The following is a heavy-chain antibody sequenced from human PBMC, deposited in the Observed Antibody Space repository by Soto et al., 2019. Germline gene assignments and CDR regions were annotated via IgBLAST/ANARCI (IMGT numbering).Heavy chain of an antibody. Sequence: PSETLSLTCAVYGGSFSGYYWSWIRQPPGKGLEWIGYIYYSGSTNYNPSLKSRVTISVDTSKNQFSLKLSSVTAADTAVYYCARTPGYCSSTSCYTWFDPWGQGTLVTVSS. J-gene: IGHJ5*02. V-gene: IGHV4-59*01. CDR2: IYYSGST. CDR3: ARTPGYCSSTSCYTWFDP. CDR1: GGSFSGYY. D-gene: IGHD2-2*02.